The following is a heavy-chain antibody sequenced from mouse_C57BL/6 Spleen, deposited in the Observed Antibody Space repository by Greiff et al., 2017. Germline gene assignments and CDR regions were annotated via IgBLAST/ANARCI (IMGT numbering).Heavy chain of an antibody. Sequence: VQLQQPGAELVRPGTSVQLSCTASGYTFTSYWMHWVKQRPGQGLEWIGVIDPSDSYTNYNQKFKGKATLTVDTSSSTAYMQLSSLTSEDSAVYYCASYPDFDYWGQGTTLTVSS. J-gene: IGHJ2*01. CDR2: IDPSDSYT. D-gene: IGHD5-5*01. V-gene: IGHV1-59*01. CDR3: ASYPDFDY. CDR1: GYTFTSYW.